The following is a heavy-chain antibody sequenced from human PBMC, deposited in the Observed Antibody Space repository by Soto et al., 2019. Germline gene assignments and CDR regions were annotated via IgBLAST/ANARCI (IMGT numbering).Heavy chain of an antibody. Sequence: TGGSLRLSCAASGFTFSSYSMNWVRQAPGKGLEWVSSISSSSSYIYYADSVKGRFTISRDNAKNSLYLQMNSLRAEDTAVYYCARDLQRTTEIDLPHYWGQGTLVTVSS. V-gene: IGHV3-21*01. D-gene: IGHD1-1*01. CDR1: GFTFSSYS. CDR2: ISSSSSYI. CDR3: ARDLQRTTEIDLPHY. J-gene: IGHJ4*02.